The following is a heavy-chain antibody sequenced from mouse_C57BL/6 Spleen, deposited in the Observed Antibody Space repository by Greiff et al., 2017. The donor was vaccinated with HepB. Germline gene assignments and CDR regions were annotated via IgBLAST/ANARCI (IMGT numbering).Heavy chain of an antibody. CDR3: ARSSNPWFAY. V-gene: IGHV5-4*03. CDR1: GFTFSSYA. J-gene: IGHJ3*01. CDR2: ISDGGSYT. D-gene: IGHD4-1*01. Sequence: EVKLVESGGGLVKPGGSLKLSCAASGFTFSSYAMSWVRQTPEKRLEWVATISDGGSYTYYPDNVKGRFTISRDNAKNNLYLQMSHLKSEDTAMYYCARSSNPWFAYWGQGTLVTVSA.